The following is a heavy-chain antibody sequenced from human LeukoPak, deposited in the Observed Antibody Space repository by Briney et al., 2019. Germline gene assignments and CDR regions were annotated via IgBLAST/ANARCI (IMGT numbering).Heavy chain of an antibody. V-gene: IGHV3-30*18. Sequence: PGGSLRLSCAASGFSLRNHGMNWVRQAPGKGLEWVAVVSHDGSAKFYADSVKGRFTISRDNSKNTLYLQMNSLRAEDTAVYYCAKDGFGWFGRHSGGHYFDYWGQGTLVTVSS. CDR2: VSHDGSAK. CDR3: AKDGFGWFGRHSGGHYFDY. CDR1: GFSLRNHG. D-gene: IGHD3-10*01. J-gene: IGHJ4*02.